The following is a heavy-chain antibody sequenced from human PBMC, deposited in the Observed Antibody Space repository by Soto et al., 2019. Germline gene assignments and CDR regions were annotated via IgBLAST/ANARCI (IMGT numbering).Heavy chain of an antibody. CDR2: IYYSGST. CDR1: GYSISSSNW. V-gene: IGHV4-28*01. Sequence: QAQLQESGPGLVKPSDTLSLTCAVSGYSISSSNWWGWIRQPPGKGLEWIGYIYYSGSTYYNPSLKSRVTMSVDTSKNQFSLKLSSVTAVDTAVYYCARNPRSYITMVPDWYFDLWGRGTLVTVSS. D-gene: IGHD3-10*01. J-gene: IGHJ2*01. CDR3: ARNPRSYITMVPDWYFDL.